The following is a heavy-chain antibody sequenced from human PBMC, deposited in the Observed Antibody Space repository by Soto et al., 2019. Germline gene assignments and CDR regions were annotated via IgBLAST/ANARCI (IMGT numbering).Heavy chain of an antibody. CDR2: ISSNGGST. D-gene: IGHD4-17*01. Sequence: EVQLVESGGGLVQPGGSLRLSCSASGFTFSSYAMHWVRQAPGKGLEYVSAISSNGGSTYYADSVKGRFTISRDNSKNTLYLQMSSLRAEDTAVYYCVKDATFNDYGDFTPDYWGQGTLVTVSS. CDR3: VKDATFNDYGDFTPDY. CDR1: GFTFSSYA. J-gene: IGHJ4*02. V-gene: IGHV3-64D*06.